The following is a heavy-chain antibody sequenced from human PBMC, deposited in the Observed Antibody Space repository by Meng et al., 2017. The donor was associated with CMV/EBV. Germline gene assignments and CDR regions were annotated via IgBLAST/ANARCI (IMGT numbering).Heavy chain of an antibody. V-gene: IGHV1-18*01. CDR1: GYTFTSYG. D-gene: IGHD6-6*01. CDR2: ISSYNGNT. Sequence: VKVSCKASGYTFTSYGISWVRQAPGQGLEWMGWISSYNGNTNYAQKLQGRVTMTTDITTSTAYMELRSLRSDDTAVYYCARWVQLDHSGRYFDYWGQGTLVTVSS. J-gene: IGHJ4*02. CDR3: ARWVQLDHSGRYFDY.